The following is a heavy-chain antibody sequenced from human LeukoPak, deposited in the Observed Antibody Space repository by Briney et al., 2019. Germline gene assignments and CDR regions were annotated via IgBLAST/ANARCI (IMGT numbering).Heavy chain of an antibody. V-gene: IGHV3-30*02. Sequence: PGGSLRLSCAASGFTFSSFGMHWVRQAPGKGLEWVSFIQYDGSNKYYADSVKGRFTIPRDDSKNTLYLQMNSLRGDDTAVYYCAKEGLNRPTEGYWGQGTLVTVSS. CDR3: AKEGLNRPTEGY. D-gene: IGHD2/OR15-2a*01. CDR1: GFTFSSFG. J-gene: IGHJ4*02. CDR2: IQYDGSNK.